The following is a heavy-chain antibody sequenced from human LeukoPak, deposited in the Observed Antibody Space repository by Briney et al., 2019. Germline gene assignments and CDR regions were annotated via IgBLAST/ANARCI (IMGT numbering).Heavy chain of an antibody. D-gene: IGHD6-6*01. J-gene: IGHJ4*02. Sequence: SETLSLTCTVSGGSISSYYWSWIRQPAGKGLEWIGSIYYSGSTYYNPSLKSRVTISVDTSKNQFSLKLSSVTAADTAVYYCARATYSSSLYFDYWGQGTLVTASS. CDR2: IYYSGST. CDR3: ARATYSSSLYFDY. V-gene: IGHV4-59*01. CDR1: GGSISSYY.